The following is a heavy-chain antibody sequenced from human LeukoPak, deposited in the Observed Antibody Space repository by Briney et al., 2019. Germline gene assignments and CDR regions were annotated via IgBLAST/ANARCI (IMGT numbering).Heavy chain of an antibody. V-gene: IGHV3-23*01. CDR1: GFTFSSYA. D-gene: IGHD5-18*01. CDR3: AKGEGYSYGYFSWYFDL. CDR2: ISGSGGST. J-gene: IGHJ2*01. Sequence: GGSLRLSCAASGFTFSSYAMSWVRQAPGKGLEWVSAISGSGGSTYYADSVKGRFTISRDNSKNTLYLQMNSLRAEDTAVYYCAKGEGYSYGYFSWYFDLWGRGTLVTVSS.